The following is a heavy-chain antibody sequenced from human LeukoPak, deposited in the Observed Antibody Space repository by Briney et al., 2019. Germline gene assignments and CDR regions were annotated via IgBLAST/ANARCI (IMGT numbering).Heavy chain of an antibody. CDR1: GYTFTSYY. Sequence: ASVKVSCKASGYTFTSYYMHWVRQAPGQGLEWMGIINPSGGSTSYAQKFQGRVTMTRDTSTSTVYMELSSLRSEDTAVYYCARDHPLTYYYDSSGFTTPAVWGQGTLVTVSS. D-gene: IGHD3-22*01. CDR3: ARDHPLTYYYDSSGFTTPAV. J-gene: IGHJ4*02. V-gene: IGHV1-46*01. CDR2: INPSGGST.